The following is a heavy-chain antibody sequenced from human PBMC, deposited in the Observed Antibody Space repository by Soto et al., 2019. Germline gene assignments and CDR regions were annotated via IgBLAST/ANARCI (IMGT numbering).Heavy chain of an antibody. CDR1: GFTFSNAW. D-gene: IGHD2-2*02. CDR3: AKDSPSYTTSPFYSDS. CDR2: IKSKTDGGTT. J-gene: IGHJ4*02. V-gene: IGHV3-15*05. Sequence: GGSLRLSCAASGFTFSNAWMSWVRQAPGKGLEWVGRIKSKTDGGTTDYAAPVKGRFTISRDDSKNTLYLQMNSLRADDTAVFYCAKDSPSYTTSPFYSDSWGQGTLVTVSS.